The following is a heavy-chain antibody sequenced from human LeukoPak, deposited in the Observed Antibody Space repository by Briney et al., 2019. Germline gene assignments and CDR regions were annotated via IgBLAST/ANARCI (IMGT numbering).Heavy chain of an antibody. CDR2: IYYSGST. V-gene: IGHV4-39*07. CDR3: ARGNGIAVAGTHPGAFDI. D-gene: IGHD6-19*01. CDR1: GGSFSSSSYY. J-gene: IGHJ3*02. Sequence: PSETLSLTCTVSGGSFSSSSYYWGWIRQPPGKGLEWIGSIYYSGSTYYNPSLKSRVTISVDTSKNRFSLKLSSVTAADTAVYYCARGNGIAVAGTHPGAFDIWGQGTMVTVSS.